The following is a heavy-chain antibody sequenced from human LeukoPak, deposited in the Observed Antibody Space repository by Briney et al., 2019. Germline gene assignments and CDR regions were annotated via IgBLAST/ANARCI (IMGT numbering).Heavy chain of an antibody. CDR2: INHSGST. CDR3: AIRGGNCSSTSCYGSTPGFGY. V-gene: IGHV4-34*01. J-gene: IGHJ4*02. Sequence: SETLSLTCAVYGGSFSGYYWSWIGQPPGKGLEWIGEINHSGSTNYNPSLKSRVTISVDTSKNQFSLKLSSVTAADTAVYYCAIRGGNCSSTSCYGSTPGFGYWGQGTLVTVSS. D-gene: IGHD2-2*01. CDR1: GGSFSGYY.